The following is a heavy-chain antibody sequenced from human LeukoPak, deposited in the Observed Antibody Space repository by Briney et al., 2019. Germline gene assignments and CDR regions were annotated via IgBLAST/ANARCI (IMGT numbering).Heavy chain of an antibody. CDR1: GFTFSSYE. D-gene: IGHD5-18*01. CDR2: IRYDGSNK. J-gene: IGHJ4*02. V-gene: IGHV3-30*02. Sequence: GGSLRLSCAASGFTFSSYEMNWVRQAPGKGLEWVAFIRYDGSNKYYADSVKGRFTISRDNSKNTLYLQMNSLRAEDTAVYYCASCGYSYGCGYWGQGTLVTVSS. CDR3: ASCGYSYGCGY.